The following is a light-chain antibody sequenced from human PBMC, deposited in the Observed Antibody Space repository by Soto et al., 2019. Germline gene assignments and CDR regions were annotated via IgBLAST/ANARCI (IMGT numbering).Light chain of an antibody. Sequence: DXXMTXSPLSLTVTLGQPAAISCKSSQSLVYSNGNTYLNWFHQRPGKAPRRLFYQVSNQDSEIPDRFSGSGAGTDFTRDISRVEAEEVGVYYCMQCTHWPPTFGPGTKV. CDR3: MQCTHWPPT. V-gene: IGKV2-30*01. CDR1: QSLVYSNGNTY. J-gene: IGKJ3*01. CDR2: QVS.